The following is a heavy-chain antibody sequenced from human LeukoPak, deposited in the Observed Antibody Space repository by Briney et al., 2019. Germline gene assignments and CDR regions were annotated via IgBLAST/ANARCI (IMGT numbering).Heavy chain of an antibody. CDR1: GGSISSSY. D-gene: IGHD5-12*01. Sequence: SETLSLTCTVSGGSISSSYWSWIRQPPGTGLEWIGYISYSGSTNYNPSLKSRVTISLDTSKNQFSLKLSSVTAADTAVYYCARSVATFYYYYYMDVWGKGTTVTVSS. V-gene: IGHV4-59*12. J-gene: IGHJ6*03. CDR3: ARSVATFYYYYYMDV. CDR2: ISYSGST.